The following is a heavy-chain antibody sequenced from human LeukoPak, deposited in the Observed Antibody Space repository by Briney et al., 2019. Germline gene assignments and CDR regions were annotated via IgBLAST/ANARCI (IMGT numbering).Heavy chain of an antibody. CDR1: GFTVSSNS. CDR2: IYSDNT. D-gene: IGHD4/OR15-4a*01. Sequence: GGSLRLSCTVSGFTVSSNSMSWVRQAPGKGLEWVSFIYSDNTHYSDSVKGRFTISRDNSKNTLYPQMNSLRAEDTAVYYCARRAGAYSHPYAYWGQGTLVTVSS. CDR3: ARRAGAYSHPYAY. J-gene: IGHJ4*02. V-gene: IGHV3-53*01.